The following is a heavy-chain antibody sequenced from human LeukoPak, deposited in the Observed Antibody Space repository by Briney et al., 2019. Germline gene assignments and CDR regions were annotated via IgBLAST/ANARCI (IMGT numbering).Heavy chain of an antibody. CDR3: GIRDTSDYYVF. Sequence: PGGSLRLSCAASGFTVSSNYMNWVRQAPGKGLEWVSATGSNGVTYYADSVKGRFTISRDNSKNALYLQMNGLRADDTAVYYCGIRDTSDYYVFWGQGTLVTVSS. V-gene: IGHV3-53*01. D-gene: IGHD3-22*01. CDR1: GFTVSSNY. J-gene: IGHJ4*02. CDR2: TGSNGVT.